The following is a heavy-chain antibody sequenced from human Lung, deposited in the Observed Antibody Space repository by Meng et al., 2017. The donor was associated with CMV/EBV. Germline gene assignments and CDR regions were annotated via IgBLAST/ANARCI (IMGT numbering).Heavy chain of an antibody. CDR1: GFTFDDHA. CDR2: ITWDGGNT. V-gene: IGHV3-43D*03. CDR3: AKDGSDSSLGWLDS. J-gene: IGHJ5*01. Sequence: GGSLRLXCAASGFTFDDHAMHWVRQRPGKGLEWVSLITWDGGNTYYADSVKGRFTISRDNSKNSLYLQMNSLRTEDTALYYCAKDGSDSSLGWLDSWGQGTXVTVFS. D-gene: IGHD2-15*01.